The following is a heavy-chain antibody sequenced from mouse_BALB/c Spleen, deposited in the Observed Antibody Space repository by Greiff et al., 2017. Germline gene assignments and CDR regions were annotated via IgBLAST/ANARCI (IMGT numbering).Heavy chain of an antibody. D-gene: IGHD1-2*01. CDR3: ARFTTARYFDV. CDR1: GYSITSGYY. V-gene: IGHV3-6*02. Sequence: EVQLQQSGPGLVKPSQSLSLTCSVTGYSITSGYYWNWIRQFPGNKLEWMGYISYDGSNNYNPSLKNRISITRDTSKNQFFLKLNSVTTEDTATYYCARFTTARYFDVWGAGTTVTVSS. J-gene: IGHJ1*01. CDR2: ISYDGSN.